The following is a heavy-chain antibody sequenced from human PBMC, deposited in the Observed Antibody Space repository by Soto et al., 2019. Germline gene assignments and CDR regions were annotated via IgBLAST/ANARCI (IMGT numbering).Heavy chain of an antibody. CDR1: GYTFTGYY. CDR2: IIPNNGGT. V-gene: IGHV1-2*02. CDR3: ARRHFDRTGDSSAGRFGP. J-gene: IGHJ5*02. Sequence: ASVKVSCKASGYTFTGYYMHWVRQGPGQGLEWMGWIIPNNGGTKYAQKFQDRVTMTRDTSISTAYMELSRLRSDDTAVYYCARRHFDRTGDSSAGRFGPWRQGTLVTDSS. D-gene: IGHD2-8*02.